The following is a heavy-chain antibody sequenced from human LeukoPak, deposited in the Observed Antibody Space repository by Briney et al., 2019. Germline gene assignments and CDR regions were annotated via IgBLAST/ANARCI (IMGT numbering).Heavy chain of an antibody. CDR1: GYSFTSYW. Sequence: GESLKISCKGSGYSFTSYWIGWVRQMPGKGLEWMGIIYPGDSDTRYSPSFQGQVTISADKSISTAYLQWSSLEASDTAMYYCARLGHSGYDSSYYYGMDVWGQGTTVTVSS. J-gene: IGHJ6*02. CDR3: ARLGHSGYDSSYYYGMDV. D-gene: IGHD5-12*01. V-gene: IGHV5-51*01. CDR2: IYPGDSDT.